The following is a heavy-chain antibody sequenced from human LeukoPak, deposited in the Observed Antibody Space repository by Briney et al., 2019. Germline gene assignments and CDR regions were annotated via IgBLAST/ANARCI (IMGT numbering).Heavy chain of an antibody. CDR3: ARDRGTPLTSFDY. D-gene: IGHD1-1*01. Sequence: GSLRLSCAASGFTFSDHYMDWIRQAPGKGLEWVARIRNKANSYSTEYAASVEGRFTISRDDSKSSLFLQMNTLKTEDTAVYYCARDRGTPLTSFDYWGQGTLVTVSS. V-gene: IGHV3-72*01. J-gene: IGHJ4*02. CDR1: GFTFSDHY. CDR2: IRNKANSYST.